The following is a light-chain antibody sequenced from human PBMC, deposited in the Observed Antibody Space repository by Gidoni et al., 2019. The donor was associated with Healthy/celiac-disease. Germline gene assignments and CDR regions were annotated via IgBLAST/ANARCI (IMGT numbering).Light chain of an antibody. CDR3: QQYLSSPWT. J-gene: IGKJ1*01. CDR2: GAS. CDR1: QRVSSSY. V-gene: IGKV3-20*01. Sequence: ELVLTQSPGTLSLSPGERATLSCRASQRVSSSYIAWYQHKPGQAPSLLIYGASSRATGIPDRFSGSGSGTDFTLTISRLEPEDFAVYYCQQYLSSPWTFGQGTKVEIK.